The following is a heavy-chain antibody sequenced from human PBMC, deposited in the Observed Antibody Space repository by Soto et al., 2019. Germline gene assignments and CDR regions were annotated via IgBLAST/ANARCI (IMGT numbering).Heavy chain of an antibody. CDR1: GYTFSNYG. V-gene: IGHV1-18*01. D-gene: IGHD2-2*01. J-gene: IGHJ5*02. Sequence: ALVKVSCKTCGYTFSNYGITWVRQAPGQPLEWLGWISLYSDGTNYAQKFQGRVSMTTDTSTTTAYMELRSLRSDDTAVYYCARVVPGAEAWFGPWGQGTLVTVSS. CDR3: ARVVPGAEAWFGP. CDR2: ISLYSDGT.